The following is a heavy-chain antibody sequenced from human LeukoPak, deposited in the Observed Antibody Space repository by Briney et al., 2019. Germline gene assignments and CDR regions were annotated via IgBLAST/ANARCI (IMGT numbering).Heavy chain of an antibody. V-gene: IGHV4-39*07. Sequence: SETLSLTCTVSGGSITSSSYYWGWIRQPPGKGLEWIGSVYYSGNTNYNPSLKSRVTISVDTSKNQFSLKLSSVTAADTAVYYCARGGVRGVITTPNIWGQGTMVTVSS. J-gene: IGHJ3*02. D-gene: IGHD3-10*01. CDR3: ARGGVRGVITTPNI. CDR1: GGSITSSSYY. CDR2: VYYSGNT.